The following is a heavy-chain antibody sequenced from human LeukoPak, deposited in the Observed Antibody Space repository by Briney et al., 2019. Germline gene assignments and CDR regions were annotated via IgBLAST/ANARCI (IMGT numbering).Heavy chain of an antibody. CDR2: IYYSGST. J-gene: IGHJ4*02. CDR3: ARDPNYGDYGFDY. Sequence: SETLSLTCTVSGGSISSYYWSWIRQPPGKGLEWIGYIYYSGSTNYSPSLKSRVTISVDTSKNQFSLKLSSVTAADTAVYYCARDPNYGDYGFDYWGQGTLVTVSS. V-gene: IGHV4-59*01. CDR1: GGSISSYY. D-gene: IGHD4-17*01.